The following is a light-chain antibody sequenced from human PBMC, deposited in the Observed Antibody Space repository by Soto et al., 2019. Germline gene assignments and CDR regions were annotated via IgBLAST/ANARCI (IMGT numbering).Light chain of an antibody. V-gene: IGLV2-14*01. CDR2: EVS. J-gene: IGLJ1*01. Sequence: QSALPQPASVSGSPGPSIPLSCTGTGSDVGGYNYVSWYQQHPGKAPKLMIYEVSNRPSGVSNRFSGSKSGNTASLTISGLQAEDEADYYCSSYTSSITYVLGTGTKLTVL. CDR1: GSDVGGYNY. CDR3: SSYTSSITYV.